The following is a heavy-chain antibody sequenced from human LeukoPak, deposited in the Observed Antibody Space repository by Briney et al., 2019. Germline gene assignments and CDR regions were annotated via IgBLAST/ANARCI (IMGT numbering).Heavy chain of an antibody. CDR3: ARAPGRVVPAAMFYFDY. CDR1: GGTFRSYG. J-gene: IGHJ4*02. V-gene: IGHV1-69*05. CDR2: IIPILGTA. Sequence: GASVKVSCKASGGTFRSYGFTWVRQAPGQGLEWMGGIIPILGTANYAQKFQGRVTITTDESTSTAYMELSSLRSEDTAVYYCARAPGRVVPAAMFYFDYWGQGTLVTVSS. D-gene: IGHD2-2*01.